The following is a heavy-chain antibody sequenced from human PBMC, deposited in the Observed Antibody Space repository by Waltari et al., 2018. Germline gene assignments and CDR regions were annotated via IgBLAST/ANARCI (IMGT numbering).Heavy chain of an antibody. CDR3: ARDAVEMATTRGSDY. V-gene: IGHV1-69*08. CDR1: GGTFSSYT. D-gene: IGHD5-12*01. CDR2: INPILGIA. Sequence: QVQPVQSGAEVKKPGSSLKVSCKASGGTFSSYTISWVRQAPGQGLECMGRINPILGIANYAQKFQGRVTITADKSTSTAYMELSSLRSEDTAVYYCARDAVEMATTRGSDYWGQGTLVTVSS. J-gene: IGHJ4*02.